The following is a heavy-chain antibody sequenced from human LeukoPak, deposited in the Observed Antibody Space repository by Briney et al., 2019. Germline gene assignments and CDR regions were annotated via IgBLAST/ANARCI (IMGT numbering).Heavy chain of an antibody. CDR3: ARAAPRRRAYYYGMDV. V-gene: IGHV4-59*01. J-gene: IGHJ6*02. CDR1: GGSISSYY. CDR2: IYYSGST. Sequence: PETLSLTCTVSGGSISSYYWSWIRQPPGKGLEWIGYIYYSGSTNYNPSLKSRATISVDTSKNQSSRKLSCLTAAGPAVYYCARAAPRRRAYYYGMDVWGQGTPVTVSS. D-gene: IGHD1-1*01.